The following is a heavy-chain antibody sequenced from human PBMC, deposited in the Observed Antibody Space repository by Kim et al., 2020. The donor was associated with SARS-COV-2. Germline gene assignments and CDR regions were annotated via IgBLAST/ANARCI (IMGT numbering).Heavy chain of an antibody. CDR3: ARATRYCSGGSCYYGADYYYMDV. Sequence: ASVKVSCKASGYTFTSYDINWVRQATGQGLEWMGWMNPNSGNTGYAQKFQGRVTMTRNTSISTAYMELSSLRSEDTAVYYCARATRYCSGGSCYYGADYYYMDVWGKGTTVTVSS. V-gene: IGHV1-8*01. CDR1: GYTFTSYD. CDR2: MNPNSGNT. J-gene: IGHJ6*03. D-gene: IGHD2-15*01.